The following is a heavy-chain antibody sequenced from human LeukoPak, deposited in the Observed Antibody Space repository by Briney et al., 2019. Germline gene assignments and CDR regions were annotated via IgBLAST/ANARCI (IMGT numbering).Heavy chain of an antibody. Sequence: GGSLRLSCAASGFTFSSYWMHWVRQAPGKGLVWVSRINSDGSSTSYADSVKGRFTISGDNAKNTLYLQMNSLRAEDTAVYYCARAAGAAAGSFFRKYNWFDPWGQGTLVTVSS. V-gene: IGHV3-74*01. D-gene: IGHD6-13*01. CDR3: ARAAGAAAGSFFRKYNWFDP. CDR1: GFTFSSYW. J-gene: IGHJ5*02. CDR2: INSDGSST.